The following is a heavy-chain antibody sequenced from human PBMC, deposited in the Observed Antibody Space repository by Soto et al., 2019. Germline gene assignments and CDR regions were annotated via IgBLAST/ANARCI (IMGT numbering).Heavy chain of an antibody. Sequence: QVQLVESGGGVVQPERSLRLSCVGTGLTFSNYGIHWVRQAPGRGLEWVAVIWHDGSQKYSADSVRGRFTISRDNSKNPVYLQMNSLRAEDTAVYYCEGRDDPFHVWGQGTMVTVSS. V-gene: IGHV3-33*01. CDR1: GLTFSNYG. CDR2: IWHDGSQK. CDR3: EGRDDPFHV. J-gene: IGHJ3*01.